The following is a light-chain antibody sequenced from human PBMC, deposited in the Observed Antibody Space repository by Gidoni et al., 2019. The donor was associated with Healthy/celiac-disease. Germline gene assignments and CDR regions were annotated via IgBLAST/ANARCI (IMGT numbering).Light chain of an antibody. V-gene: IGKV4-1*01. CDR3: QQYYSTPLT. Sequence: IVMTQSPDSLSVSLGERATINCKSSQSVLYSSNNKNYLAWYQQKPGQPPKLLIYWASTRESGVPDRFSGRGSGTYFTLTISSLQDEDVAVYYCQQYYSTPLTFGPGTKVDIK. J-gene: IGKJ3*01. CDR2: WAS. CDR1: QSVLYSSNNKNY.